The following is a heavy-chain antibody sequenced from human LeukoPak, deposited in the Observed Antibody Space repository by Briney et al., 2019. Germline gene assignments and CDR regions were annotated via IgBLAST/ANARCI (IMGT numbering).Heavy chain of an antibody. Sequence: PSQTLSLTCAVSGGPISSGGYSWSWIRQPPGKGLEWIGYIYHSGSTYYNPSLKGRVTISVDRSKNQFSLKLSSVTAADTAVYYCARGYSYGYDYWGQGTLVTVSS. CDR2: IYHSGST. CDR1: GGPISSGGYS. D-gene: IGHD5-18*01. V-gene: IGHV4-30-2*01. CDR3: ARGYSYGYDY. J-gene: IGHJ4*02.